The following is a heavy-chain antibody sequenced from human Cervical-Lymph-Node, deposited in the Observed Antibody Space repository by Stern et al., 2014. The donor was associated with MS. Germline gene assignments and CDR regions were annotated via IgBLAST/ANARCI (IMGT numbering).Heavy chain of an antibody. V-gene: IGHV1-69*01. Sequence: VQLLQSGAEVKKPGSSVKVSCKASGGTFSSYAISWVRQAPGQGLEWMGGIIPIFGTANYAQKFQGRVTITADESTSTAYMELSSLRSEDTAVYYCARDSYYDSSGYYPSFDYWGQGTLVTVSS. CDR1: GGTFSSYA. CDR2: IIPIFGTA. CDR3: ARDSYYDSSGYYPSFDY. D-gene: IGHD3-22*01. J-gene: IGHJ4*02.